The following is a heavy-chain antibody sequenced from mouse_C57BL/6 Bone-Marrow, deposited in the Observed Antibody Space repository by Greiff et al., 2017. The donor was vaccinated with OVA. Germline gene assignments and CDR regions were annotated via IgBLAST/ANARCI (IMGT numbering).Heavy chain of an antibody. CDR1: GYTFTSYW. D-gene: IGHD2-3*01. CDR3: ARMGWLLHFAY. Sequence: VQLQQPGAELEKPGASVKLSCKASGYTFTSYWMHWVKQRPGQGLEWIGMIHPNSGSTNYNEKFKSKATLTVDKSSSTAYMQLSSLTSEDSAVYYCARMGWLLHFAYWGQGTLVTVSA. V-gene: IGHV1-64*01. CDR2: IHPNSGST. J-gene: IGHJ3*01.